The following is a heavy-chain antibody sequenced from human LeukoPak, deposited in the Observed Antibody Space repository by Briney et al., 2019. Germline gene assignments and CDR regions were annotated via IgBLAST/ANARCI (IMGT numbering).Heavy chain of an antibody. CDR2: ISYDGSNK. V-gene: IGHV3-30*18. Sequence: GSLRLTCAASGFTFSSYGMHWVRQAPGKGLEWVAVISYDGSNKYYADSVKGRFTISRDNSKNTLYLQMNSLRAEDTAVYYCAKDRGYCSGGSCMRIDYWGQGTLVTVSS. CDR3: AKDRGYCSGGSCMRIDY. D-gene: IGHD2-15*01. J-gene: IGHJ4*02. CDR1: GFTFSSYG.